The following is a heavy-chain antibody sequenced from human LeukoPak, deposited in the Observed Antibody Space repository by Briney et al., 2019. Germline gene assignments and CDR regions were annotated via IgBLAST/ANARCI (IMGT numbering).Heavy chain of an antibody. D-gene: IGHD6-19*01. J-gene: IGHJ3*02. CDR3: ARIHYSSSSRYLDI. CDR1: GYSFTHYW. CDR2: IHPGDSET. V-gene: IGHV5-51*01. Sequence: GESLKISCEGSGYSFTHYWIAWVRQMPGKGLECVGIIHPGDSETRYSPSFQGQVTLSADKSSNIAYLQWSSLKASDTAMYYCARIHYSSSSRYLDIWGQGTMVTVSS.